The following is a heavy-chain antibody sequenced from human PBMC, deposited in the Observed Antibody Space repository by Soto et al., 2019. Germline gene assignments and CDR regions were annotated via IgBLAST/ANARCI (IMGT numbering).Heavy chain of an antibody. Sequence: SVGSLRLSCVASGFAFISSFMGWVRQAPGKGLEWVANINQDGGGTYYVDSVEGRFTISRDNAKDSLYLQMNSLRGEDTAVYYCARYFRGSGRYFFDYWGQGTLVTSPQ. J-gene: IGHJ4*02. D-gene: IGHD6-19*01. CDR1: GFAFISSF. V-gene: IGHV3-7*03. CDR3: ARYFRGSGRYFFDY. CDR2: INQDGGGT.